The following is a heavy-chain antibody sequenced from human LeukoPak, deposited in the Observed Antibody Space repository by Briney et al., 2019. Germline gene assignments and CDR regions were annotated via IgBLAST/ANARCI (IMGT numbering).Heavy chain of an antibody. D-gene: IGHD3-10*01. CDR3: ARVGFGELFIDY. J-gene: IGHJ4*02. CDR2: INPNSGGT. V-gene: IGHV1-2*02. CDR1: GYTFTGYY. Sequence: ASVKVSCKASGYTFTGYYMHWVRQAPGQGLEWMGWINPNSGGTNYAQKFQGRVTMTRDTSISTAHMELSRLRSDDTAVYYCARVGFGELFIDYWGQVTLVTVSS.